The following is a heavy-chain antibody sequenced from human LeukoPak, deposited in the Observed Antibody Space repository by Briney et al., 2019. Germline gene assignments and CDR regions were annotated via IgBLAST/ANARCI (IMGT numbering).Heavy chain of an antibody. D-gene: IGHD3-9*01. CDR2: INWNGGST. V-gene: IGHV3-20*04. Sequence: GGSLRLSCAASGFTFDDYGMSWVRQAPGKGLEWVSGINWNGGSTGYADSVKGRFTISRDNSKNTLYLQMNSLRAEDTAVYYCARAPIRYFDWSLGGYWGQGTLVTVSS. CDR3: ARAPIRYFDWSLGGY. CDR1: GFTFDDYG. J-gene: IGHJ4*02.